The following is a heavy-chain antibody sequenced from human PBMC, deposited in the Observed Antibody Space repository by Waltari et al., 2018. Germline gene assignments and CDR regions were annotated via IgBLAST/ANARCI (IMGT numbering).Heavy chain of an antibody. D-gene: IGHD6-13*01. CDR1: GFTFSSYS. V-gene: IGHV3-48*04. J-gene: IGHJ4*02. CDR3: ARASGGIAAAGIDY. CDR2: ISSSSSTI. Sequence: EVQLVESGGGLVQPGGSLRLSCAASGFTFSSYSMNWVRQAPGKGLEWVSYISSSSSTIYYADSVKGRFTISRDNAKNSLYLQMNNLRAEDTAVYYCARASGGIAAAGIDYWGQGTLVTVSS.